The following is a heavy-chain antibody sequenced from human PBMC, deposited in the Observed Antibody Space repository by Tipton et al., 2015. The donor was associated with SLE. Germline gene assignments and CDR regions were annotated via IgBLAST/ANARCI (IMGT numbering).Heavy chain of an antibody. J-gene: IGHJ4*02. V-gene: IGHV4-34*01. CDR3: ARGQKQWLLRGLQY. CDR2: ITHSGSA. D-gene: IGHD6-19*01. Sequence: TLSLTCAVYGGSFSVYYWSWIRQSPGKGLEWIGEITHSGSAKYNPSLKSRVTVSVDTSKNQFSLKLTSVTAADTALYYGARGQKQWLLRGLQYWGQGSLVTVSS. CDR1: GGSFSVYY.